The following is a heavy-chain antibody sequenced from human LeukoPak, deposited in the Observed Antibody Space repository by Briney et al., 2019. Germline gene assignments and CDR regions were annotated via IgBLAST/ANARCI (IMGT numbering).Heavy chain of an antibody. V-gene: IGHV4-39*07. CDR3: ARDFFAMAAAFDY. J-gene: IGHJ4*02. CDR1: GGSISSSSYY. Sequence: PSETLSLTCTVSGGSISSSSYYWGWIRQPPGKGLEWIGSIYYSGSTYYNPSLKSRVTISVDTSKNQFSLKLSSVTAADTAVYYCARDFFAMAAAFDYWGQGTLVTVSS. CDR2: IYYSGST. D-gene: IGHD6-13*01.